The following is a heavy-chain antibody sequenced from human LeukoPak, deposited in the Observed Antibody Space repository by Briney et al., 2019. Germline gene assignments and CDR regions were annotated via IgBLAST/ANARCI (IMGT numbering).Heavy chain of an antibody. CDR2: IYYSGST. V-gene: IGHV4-39*01. Sequence: RTSETLSLTCTVSGVSISSGSYYWVWIRQPPGKGLEWIRSIYYSGSTYSNPSLKSRVTISVDTSKNQFSLKLSSVTAADTAVYYCAGSPHWGDYVRNWFDPWGQGTLVTVSS. CDR3: AGSPHWGDYVRNWFDP. J-gene: IGHJ5*02. D-gene: IGHD4-17*01. CDR1: GVSISSGSYY.